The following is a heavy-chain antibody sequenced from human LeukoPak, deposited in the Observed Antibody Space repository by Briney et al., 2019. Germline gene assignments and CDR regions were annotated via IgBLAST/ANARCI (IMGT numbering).Heavy chain of an antibody. J-gene: IGHJ5*02. CDR2: IYYSGST. V-gene: IGHV4-59*01. Sequence: SETLSLTCTVSGVSISSYYWSWLRQPPGKGLEWVGYIYYSGSTNYNPSLKSRVTVSVDTSKNHFSLKLSSVTAADTAVYYCARSLPAAGSRDWFDPWGQGTLVTVSS. D-gene: IGHD2-2*01. CDR3: ARSLPAAGSRDWFDP. CDR1: GVSISSYY.